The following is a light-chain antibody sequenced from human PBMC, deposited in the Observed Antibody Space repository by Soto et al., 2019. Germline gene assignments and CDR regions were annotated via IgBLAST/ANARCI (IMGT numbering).Light chain of an antibody. CDR2: GVS. Sequence: EIVLTQSPATLSLSPGESATLSCGASQSIGSYLAWYQQKPGQAPRLLIYGVSNRATSIPDRFSGSGSGTHFTLTIDRLEPEDFAVYYCQQRSNWPITFGQGTRLEIK. J-gene: IGKJ5*01. CDR3: QQRSNWPIT. V-gene: IGKV3-11*01. CDR1: QSIGSY.